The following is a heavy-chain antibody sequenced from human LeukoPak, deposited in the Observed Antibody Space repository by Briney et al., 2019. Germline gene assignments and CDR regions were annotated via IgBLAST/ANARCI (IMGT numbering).Heavy chain of an antibody. Sequence: GRSLRLSCAASGFTFDDYAMHWVRQAPGKGLEWVSGISWNSGSIGYADSVKGRFTISRDNAKNSLYLQMNSLRAEDTAVYYCARGPYSSSPYFDYWGQGTLVTVSS. CDR2: ISWNSGSI. J-gene: IGHJ4*02. CDR1: GFTFDDYA. D-gene: IGHD6-6*01. CDR3: ARGPYSSSPYFDY. V-gene: IGHV3-9*01.